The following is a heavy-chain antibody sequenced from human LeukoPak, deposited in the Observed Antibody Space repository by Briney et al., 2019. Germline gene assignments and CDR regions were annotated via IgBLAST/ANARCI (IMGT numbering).Heavy chain of an antibody. CDR3: AKGSVVVAARGAFDI. D-gene: IGHD2-15*01. CDR2: ISWNSGSI. Sequence: PGGSLTRSCAASGFTFYDYAMHWVRQAQGKGLEGVSGISWNSGSIGYADSVKGRFTISRDNAKNSLYLQMNSLRAEDMALYYCAKGSVVVAARGAFDIWGQGTMVTVSS. V-gene: IGHV3-9*03. CDR1: GFTFYDYA. J-gene: IGHJ3*02.